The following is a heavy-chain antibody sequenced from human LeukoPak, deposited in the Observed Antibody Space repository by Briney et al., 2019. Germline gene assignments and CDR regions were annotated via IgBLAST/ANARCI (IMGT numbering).Heavy chain of an antibody. V-gene: IGHV4-59*01. J-gene: IGHJ5*02. D-gene: IGHD3-10*01. CDR1: GGSISSYY. CDR2: IYYSGST. CDR3: ARGGYYGSGNDFRFDP. Sequence: SETLSLTCTVSGGSISSYYWSWIRQPPGKGLEWIGYIYYSGSTNYKPSVKSRVTISVDTSKNQVSLKLSSVTAADTAVYYCARGGYYGSGNDFRFDPWGQGTLVTVSS.